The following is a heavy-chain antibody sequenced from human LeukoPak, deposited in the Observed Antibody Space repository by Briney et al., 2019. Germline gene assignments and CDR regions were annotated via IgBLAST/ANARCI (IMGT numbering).Heavy chain of an antibody. CDR3: ARQPSNRYPGRFDP. D-gene: IGHD1-14*01. Sequence: GEALKISCKGSGYSFTSYWIGLVRQMPGRGLEWIGIIYPGDSATRYSPSFQGQVTISVDKSISTAYLQWRSLKPSDTAMYYCARQPSNRYPGRFDPWGQGTLVTVSS. J-gene: IGHJ5*02. CDR2: IYPGDSAT. V-gene: IGHV5-51*01. CDR1: GYSFTSYW.